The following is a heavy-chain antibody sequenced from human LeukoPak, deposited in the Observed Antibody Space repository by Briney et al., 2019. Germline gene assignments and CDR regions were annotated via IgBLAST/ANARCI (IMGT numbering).Heavy chain of an antibody. Sequence: PGRSLRLSCAASGFTFSSYGMHWVRQAPGKGLEWVAGIRYDGSSEYYADSVKGRFTISRDNSKNTLYLQMNSLRAEDTAVYYCAKDQAYRIAVAGTLGEDYWGQGTLVTVSS. J-gene: IGHJ4*02. CDR3: AKDQAYRIAVAGTLGEDY. CDR2: IRYDGSSE. V-gene: IGHV3-33*06. D-gene: IGHD6-19*01. CDR1: GFTFSSYG.